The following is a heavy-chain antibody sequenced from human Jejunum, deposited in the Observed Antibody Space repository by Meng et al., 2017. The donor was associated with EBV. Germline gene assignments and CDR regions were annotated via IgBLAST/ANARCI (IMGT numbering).Heavy chain of an antibody. J-gene: IGHJ4*02. CDR3: ARGYRDY. Sequence: EVQLVGSGGALVRPGGSLSISCAASGLPFSDYWMHWVRQAPGKGLVWVSRIKNDGTDPYYADSVKGRFTVSRDNAKNTLYLQMNSLRAEDTAIYYCARGYRDYWGRGTLVTVSS. V-gene: IGHV3-74*01. CDR1: GLPFSDYW. D-gene: IGHD5-18*01. CDR2: IKNDGTDP.